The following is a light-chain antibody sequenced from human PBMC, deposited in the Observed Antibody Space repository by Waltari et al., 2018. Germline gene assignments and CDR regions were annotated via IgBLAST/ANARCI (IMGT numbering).Light chain of an antibody. V-gene: IGKV3-20*01. Sequence: VILTQSPATLSLSPGERATLSCRASQRVSSYLAWYQQKPGQAPRLLIYGASSRATGIPDRFSGSGSGTEFTLTISSLEPEDFAVYYCQKYSSSPLTFGGGTKVEIK. CDR3: QKYSSSPLT. J-gene: IGKJ4*01. CDR2: GAS. CDR1: QRVSSY.